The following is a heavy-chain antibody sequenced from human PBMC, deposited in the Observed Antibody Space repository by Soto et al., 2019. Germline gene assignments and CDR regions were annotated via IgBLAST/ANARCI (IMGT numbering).Heavy chain of an antibody. CDR1: GYTFTSYG. J-gene: IGHJ6*02. Sequence: QVQLVQSGAEVKKPGASVKVSCKASGYTFTSYGISWVRQAPGQGLEWMGWISAYNGNTNYAQKLQGRVTMTTDTSTGTAYMELRSLRSDDTAVYYCARDRGANHYYYGMDVWGQGTTVTVSS. CDR3: ARDRGANHYYYGMDV. V-gene: IGHV1-18*01. D-gene: IGHD3-10*01. CDR2: ISAYNGNT.